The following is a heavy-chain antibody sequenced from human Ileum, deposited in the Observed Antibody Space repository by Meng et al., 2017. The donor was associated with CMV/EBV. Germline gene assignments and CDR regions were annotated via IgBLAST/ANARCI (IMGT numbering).Heavy chain of an antibody. J-gene: IGHJ4*02. CDR2: INYRGSI. D-gene: IGHD7-27*01. Sequence: QGQLQQWGAEVLKPSETLSLTHTVSADSFTDYHWTWIRQPPGKGPEWIGEINYRGSIHYNPSLESRVTISLDMSTNQLSLKLNSVTAADTAVYYCVRGNWVSDFWGQGTLVTVSS. CDR3: VRGNWVSDF. CDR1: ADSFTDYH. V-gene: IGHV4-34*01.